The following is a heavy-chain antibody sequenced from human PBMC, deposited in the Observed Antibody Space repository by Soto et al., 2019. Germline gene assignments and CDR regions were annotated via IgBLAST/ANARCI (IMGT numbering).Heavy chain of an antibody. CDR1: GGSINNYY. D-gene: IGHD3-22*01. CDR3: ARLGGYYQALDS. Sequence: QVQLQESGPGLVKPSETLFLTCTVSGGSINNYYWSWIRQPPGKGLEFIGYIYYAGTTTYNPSLTSRVTISVDTSKNQFSLKLSSVTAADTAVYYCARLGGYYQALDSWGQGTLLTVSS. CDR2: IYYAGTT. V-gene: IGHV4-59*08. J-gene: IGHJ4*02.